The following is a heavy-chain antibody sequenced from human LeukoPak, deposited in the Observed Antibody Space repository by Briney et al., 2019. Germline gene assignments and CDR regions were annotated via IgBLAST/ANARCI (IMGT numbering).Heavy chain of an antibody. V-gene: IGHV3-30*04. D-gene: IGHD3-22*01. CDR1: GFTFSSYA. CDR3: ARSRLGYYDSSGSNYFDY. CDR2: ISYDGSNK. Sequence: GGSLRLSCAASGFTFSSYAMHWVRQAPGKGLEWVAVISYDGSNKYYADSVKGRFTISRDNSKNTLYLQMNSLRAEDTAVYYCARSRLGYYDSSGSNYFDYWGQGTLVTVSS. J-gene: IGHJ4*02.